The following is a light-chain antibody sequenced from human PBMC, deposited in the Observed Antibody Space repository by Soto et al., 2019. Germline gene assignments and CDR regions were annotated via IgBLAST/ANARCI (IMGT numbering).Light chain of an antibody. Sequence: DIHLTQSPSSLSASLGDTVTITCRASQTINKNLSWYQKLPGQAPNLLIYSASDFQSWVPSRFSGSGSCSAYTLTIAGLLPEDSGTYYCQHSFSTPYNFGQG. CDR1: QTINKN. J-gene: IGKJ2*01. CDR3: QHSFSTPYN. CDR2: SAS. V-gene: IGKV1-39*01.